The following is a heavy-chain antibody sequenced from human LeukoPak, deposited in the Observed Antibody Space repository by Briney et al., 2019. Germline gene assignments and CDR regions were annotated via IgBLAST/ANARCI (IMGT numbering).Heavy chain of an antibody. J-gene: IGHJ4*02. CDR1: GFTFSRYG. CDR3: ARDPGVTTFDFDS. D-gene: IGHD4-17*01. Sequence: GGSLRLSCVASGFTFSRYGMHWIRQAPGKGLEGVAVIWFDGSKRYYADSVKGRFTISRDDSKNMLYLQMNSLRVEDTAIYYCARDPGVTTFDFDSWGQGALVTVSS. CDR2: IWFDGSKR. V-gene: IGHV3-33*01.